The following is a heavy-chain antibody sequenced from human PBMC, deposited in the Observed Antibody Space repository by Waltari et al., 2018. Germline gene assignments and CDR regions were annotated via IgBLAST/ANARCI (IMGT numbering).Heavy chain of an antibody. CDR2: ISRTIHYI. Sequence: EEQLVESGGGLVKPGGSLRLSCAASDFTFSSYSMNWVRQAPGKGLEWVAFISRTIHYIYYADSVKGRFTISRDNAKNSLYLQMNSLRAEDTAVYYCARGFWFATVSTFTWFDPWGQGTLVTVSS. D-gene: IGHD4-17*01. CDR3: ARGFWFATVSTFTWFDP. CDR1: DFTFSSYS. V-gene: IGHV3-21*01. J-gene: IGHJ5*02.